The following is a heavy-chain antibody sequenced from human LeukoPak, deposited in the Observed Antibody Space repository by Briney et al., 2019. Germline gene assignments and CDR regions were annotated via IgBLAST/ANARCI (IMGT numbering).Heavy chain of an antibody. Sequence: KPSETLSLTCTVSGGSISSYHWSWIRQPPGKGLEWIGYNYYSGSTNYNPSLKSRVTISVDTSKNQFSLKLSSVTAADTAVYYCARKSSSPDYWGQGTLVTVSS. CDR2: NYYSGST. CDR1: GGSISSYH. CDR3: ARKSSSPDY. V-gene: IGHV4-59*01. J-gene: IGHJ4*02. D-gene: IGHD6-13*01.